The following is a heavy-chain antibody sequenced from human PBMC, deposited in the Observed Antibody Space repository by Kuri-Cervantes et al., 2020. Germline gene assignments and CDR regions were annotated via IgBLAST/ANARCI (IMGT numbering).Heavy chain of an antibody. D-gene: IGHD3-16*01. Sequence: LRLSCTVSGGSISSGGYYWSWIRQHPGKGLEWIGYIYYSGSTYYNPSLKSRVTISVDTSKNQFSLKLSSVTAADTAVYYCARHYVDSDYFDYWGQGTLVTVSS. V-gene: IGHV4-31*03. J-gene: IGHJ4*02. CDR1: GGSISSGGYY. CDR3: ARHYVDSDYFDY. CDR2: IYYSGST.